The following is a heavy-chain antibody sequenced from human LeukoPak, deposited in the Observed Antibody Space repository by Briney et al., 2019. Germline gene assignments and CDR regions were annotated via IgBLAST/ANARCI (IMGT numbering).Heavy chain of an antibody. Sequence: ASVKVSCKASGYTFTGYYMHWVRQAPGQGLEWMGWINPNSGGTNYAQKFQGRVTMTRDTSISTAYMDLSRLRSDDTAVYYCARGAGRNHNFDYWGQGTLVTVSS. CDR1: GYTFTGYY. D-gene: IGHD1-14*01. V-gene: IGHV1-2*02. J-gene: IGHJ4*02. CDR3: ARGAGRNHNFDY. CDR2: INPNSGGT.